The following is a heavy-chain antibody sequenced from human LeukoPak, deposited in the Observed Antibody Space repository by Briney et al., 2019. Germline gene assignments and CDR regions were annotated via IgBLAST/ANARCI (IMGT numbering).Heavy chain of an antibody. J-gene: IGHJ6*03. CDR1: GGSFSGYY. D-gene: IGHD3-10*01. CDR3: ARRGYYYYMDV. CDR2: INHSGST. V-gene: IGHV4-34*01. Sequence: SETLSLTCAVYGGSFSGYYWSWIRQPPGKGLEWIGEINHSGSTNYNPSLKSRVTITVDTSKNQFSLKLSSVTAADTAVYYCARRGYYYYMDVWGKGTTVTISS.